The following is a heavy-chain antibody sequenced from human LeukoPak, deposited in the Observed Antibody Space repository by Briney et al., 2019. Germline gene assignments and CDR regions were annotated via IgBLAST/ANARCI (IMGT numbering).Heavy chain of an antibody. V-gene: IGHV1-69*04. D-gene: IGHD3-10*01. CDR2: IIPILGIA. CDR1: GCTFISYA. CDR3: ARDGRGYYYYYGMDI. Sequence: SVTVSCKASGCTFISYAISWVRQAPGQGLEWMGRIIPILGIANYAQKFQGRVTITADKSTSTAYMKLSSLRSEDTAVYYCARDGRGYYYYYGMDIWGQGTTVTVSS. J-gene: IGHJ6*02.